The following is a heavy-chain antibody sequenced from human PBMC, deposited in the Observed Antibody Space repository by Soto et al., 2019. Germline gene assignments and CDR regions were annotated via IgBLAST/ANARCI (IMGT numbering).Heavy chain of an antibody. CDR2: ISSSGSTI. V-gene: IGHV3-11*01. D-gene: IGHD2-15*01. Sequence: PGGSLRLSCAASGFTFSDYYMSWIRQAPGKGLKWVSYISSSGSTIYYADSVKGRFTISRDNAKNSLYLQMNSLRAEDTAVYYCASPGVVVVAATTAFDIWGQGTMVTVSS. CDR1: GFTFSDYY. CDR3: ASPGVVVVAATTAFDI. J-gene: IGHJ3*02.